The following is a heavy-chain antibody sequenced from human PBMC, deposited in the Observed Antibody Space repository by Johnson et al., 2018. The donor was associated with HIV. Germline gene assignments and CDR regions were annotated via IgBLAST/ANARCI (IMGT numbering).Heavy chain of an antibody. CDR2: ISSSGSTI. V-gene: IGHV3-11*01. CDR1: GFTFSDYY. J-gene: IGHJ3*02. CDR3: SKDLEGDPNAFDI. Sequence: QVQLVESGGGLVQPGGSLRLSCAASGFTFSDYYMSWIRQAPGKGLEWVSYISSSGSTIYYADSVKGRFTISRDNAKNSLYLQMSSLRAEDTALYYCSKDLEGDPNAFDIWGQGTMVTVSS.